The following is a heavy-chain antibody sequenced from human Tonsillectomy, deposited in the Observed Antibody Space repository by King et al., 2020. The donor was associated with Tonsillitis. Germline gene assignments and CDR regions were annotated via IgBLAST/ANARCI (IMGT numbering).Heavy chain of an antibody. CDR2: INWSGSST. CDR1: GFTFDDNG. V-gene: IGHV3-20*04. CDR3: ARVGSKQWLVPDYFDY. D-gene: IGHD6-19*01. J-gene: IGHJ4*02. Sequence: VQLVESGGGVVRPGGSLRLSCAASGFTFDDNGMSWVRQAPGKGLQWVSGINWSGSSTGYADSVKGRFTISRDNAKNSLYLKMNSLRAEDTALYYCARVGSKQWLVPDYFDYWGQGTLVTVSS.